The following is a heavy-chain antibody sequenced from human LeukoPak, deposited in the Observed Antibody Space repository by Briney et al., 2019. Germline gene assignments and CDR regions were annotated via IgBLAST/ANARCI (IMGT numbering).Heavy chain of an antibody. CDR1: AFTFGDYA. Sequence: PGRSLRLSCTASAFTFGDYAMNWVRQAPGKGLEWVGFVRSEPYGATTEYAASVKGRFTISRDDSSGNAYLQRNSLKIEDTAVYFCTRAQTEVGAKYFLHLWPQRTRVTVPS. CDR3: TRAQTEVGAKYFLHL. V-gene: IGHV3-49*04. D-gene: IGHD2/OR15-2a*01. CDR2: VRSEPYGATT. J-gene: IGHJ5*02.